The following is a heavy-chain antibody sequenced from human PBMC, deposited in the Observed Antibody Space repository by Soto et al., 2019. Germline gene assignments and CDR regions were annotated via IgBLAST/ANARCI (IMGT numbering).Heavy chain of an antibody. CDR1: GGSFSSDIYY. CDR3: ARRRGTWSVNWYDP. J-gene: IGHJ5*02. CDR2: FYSNGNT. Sequence: SETLSLTCSVSGGSFSSDIYYWAWIRQPPGKGLEWIGSFYSNGNTYYNPSLESRVTIFVDTSKNQFSLILSSVTAADTAVYYCARRRGTWSVNWYDPWGQGILVTVSS. V-gene: IGHV4-39*01. D-gene: IGHD6-13*01.